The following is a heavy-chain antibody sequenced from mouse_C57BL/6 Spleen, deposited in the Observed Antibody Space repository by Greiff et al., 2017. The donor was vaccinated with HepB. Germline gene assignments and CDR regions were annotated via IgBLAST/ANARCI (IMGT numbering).Heavy chain of an antibody. Sequence: QVQLQQPGAELVKPGASVKMSCKASGYTFTSYWITWVKQRPGQGLEWIGDIYPGSGSTNYNAKFKSKATLTVDTSSSTAYMQLSSLTSEDSAVYYCARWGTTVERDFDYWGQGTTLTVSS. CDR1: GYTFTSYW. CDR2: IYPGSGST. J-gene: IGHJ2*01. D-gene: IGHD1-1*01. V-gene: IGHV1-55*01. CDR3: ARWGTTVERDFDY.